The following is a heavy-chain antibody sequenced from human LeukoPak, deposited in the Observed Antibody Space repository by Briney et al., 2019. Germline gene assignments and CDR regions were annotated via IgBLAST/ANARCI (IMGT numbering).Heavy chain of an antibody. J-gene: IGHJ4*02. D-gene: IGHD2-2*01. Sequence: GGSLRPSWAASGFTFSSYGMHWVRKVPGKGRGGVAVISYDGSNKYYADSVKGRFTISRDNAKNSLYLQMNSLRAEDTAVYYCAPGGSSTSCPDYWGQGTLVTVSS. V-gene: IGHV3-33*05. CDR1: GFTFSSYG. CDR2: ISYDGSNK. CDR3: APGGSSTSCPDY.